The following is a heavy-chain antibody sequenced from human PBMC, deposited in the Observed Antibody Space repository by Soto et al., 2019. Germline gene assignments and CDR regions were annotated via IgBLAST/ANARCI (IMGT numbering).Heavy chain of an antibody. CDR1: GYSLSTSGVG. CDR3: AHSLIPNWGSRGAFDY. Sequence: QITLKESGPTLVKPTQTLTLTCTFSGYSLSTSGVGVGWIRQPPGKALECLALIYWDDDKRYSPSLKSRLTITKDTSKNQVVLTMTNMDPVDTATYYCAHSLIPNWGSRGAFDYWGQGTLVTDSS. CDR2: IYWDDDK. D-gene: IGHD7-27*01. J-gene: IGHJ4*02. V-gene: IGHV2-5*02.